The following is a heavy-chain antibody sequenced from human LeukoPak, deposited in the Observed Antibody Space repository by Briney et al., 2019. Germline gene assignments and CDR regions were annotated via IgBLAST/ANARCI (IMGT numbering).Heavy chain of an antibody. Sequence: SETLSLTCTVSGGSISSYYWSWIRQPPGKRLEWIGSIYYSGSTYYNPSLKSRVTISVDTSKNQFSLKLSSVTAADTAVYYCARKWPGVGAFDIWGQGTMVTVSS. D-gene: IGHD2-8*01. CDR1: GGSISSYY. CDR2: IYYSGST. CDR3: ARKWPGVGAFDI. J-gene: IGHJ3*02. V-gene: IGHV4-59*12.